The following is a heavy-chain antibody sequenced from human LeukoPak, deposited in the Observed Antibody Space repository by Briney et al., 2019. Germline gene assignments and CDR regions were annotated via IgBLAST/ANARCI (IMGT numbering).Heavy chain of an antibody. D-gene: IGHD3-10*01. CDR2: IYHSGST. V-gene: IGHV4-30-2*01. CDR1: GGSISSDGYS. Sequence: SETLSLTCAVSGGSISSDGYSWSWIRQPPGKGLEWIGYIYHSGSTYYNPSLKSRVTISVDRSKNQFSLKLSSVTAADTAVYYCARATYYYGSGSYLSDWGQGTLVTVSS. CDR3: ARATYYYGSGSYLSD. J-gene: IGHJ4*02.